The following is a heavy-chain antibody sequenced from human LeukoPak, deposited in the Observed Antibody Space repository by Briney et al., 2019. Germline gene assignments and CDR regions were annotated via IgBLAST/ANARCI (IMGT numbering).Heavy chain of an antibody. CDR1: GFTFSSYW. D-gene: IGHD3-9*01. CDR2: INTDGSST. J-gene: IGHJ4*02. CDR3: ARDLDYDILTGYFSYYFDY. Sequence: GGSLRLSCAASGFTFSSYWMHWVRQAPGKGLVWVSRINTDGSSTSYADSVKGRFTISRDNAKNTLYLQMNSLRAEDTAVYYCARDLDYDILTGYFSYYFDYWGQGTLVTVSS. V-gene: IGHV3-74*01.